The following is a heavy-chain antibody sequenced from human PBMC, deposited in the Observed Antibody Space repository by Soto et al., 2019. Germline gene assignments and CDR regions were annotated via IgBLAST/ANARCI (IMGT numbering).Heavy chain of an antibody. CDR3: ARGGVERGYYRPRFDP. CDR2: INHSGRT. V-gene: IGHV4-34*01. CDR1: GGSFRGYY. Sequence: PSETLSLTCAVYGGSFRGYYWSWIRQPPGKGLEWIGEINHSGRTNYNPSLKSRVTISVDTSKYQFSLKLSSVTAADAAVYYCARGGVERGYYRPRFDPWGQGTLVTVSS. D-gene: IGHD3-22*01. J-gene: IGHJ5*02.